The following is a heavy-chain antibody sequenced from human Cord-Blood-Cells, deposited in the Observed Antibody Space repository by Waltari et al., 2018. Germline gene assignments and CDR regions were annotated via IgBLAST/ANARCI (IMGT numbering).Heavy chain of an antibody. J-gene: IGHJ4*02. V-gene: IGHV1-2*02. CDR1: GYTFTGYY. Sequence: QVQLVQSGAEVKKPGASVKVSCKASGYTFTGYYMPWVRQAPGQGLEWMGWINPNSGGTNYAQKFQGRVTMTRDTSISTAYMELSRLRSDDTAVYYCARALRGLLWFGELREDFDYWGQGTLVTVSS. CDR3: ARALRGLLWFGELREDFDY. CDR2: INPNSGGT. D-gene: IGHD3-10*01.